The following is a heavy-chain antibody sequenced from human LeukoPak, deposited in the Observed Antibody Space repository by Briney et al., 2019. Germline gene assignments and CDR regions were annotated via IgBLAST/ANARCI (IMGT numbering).Heavy chain of an antibody. CDR2: IIPIFGTA. V-gene: IGHV1-69*01. J-gene: IGHJ3*02. D-gene: IGHD6-13*01. Sequence: SVKVSCKASGGTFSSYAISWVRPAPGQGLEWMGGIIPIFGTANYAQKFQGRVTITADESTSTAYMELSSLRSEDTAVYYCARARGQQLAFDAFDIWGQGTMVTVSS. CDR1: GGTFSSYA. CDR3: ARARGQQLAFDAFDI.